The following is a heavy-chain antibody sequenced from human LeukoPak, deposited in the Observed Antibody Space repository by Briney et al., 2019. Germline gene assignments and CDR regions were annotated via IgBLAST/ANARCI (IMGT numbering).Heavy chain of an antibody. Sequence: GGSLRLSCAASGFTFSSYSMNWVRQAPGKGLEWVSSISSSSSYIYYADSVKGRFTISRGNAKNSLYLQMNSLRAEDTAVYYCAREGYCSSTSCFSEAFDIWGQGTMVTVSS. CDR3: AREGYCSSTSCFSEAFDI. CDR1: GFTFSSYS. D-gene: IGHD2-2*01. CDR2: ISSSSSYI. V-gene: IGHV3-21*01. J-gene: IGHJ3*02.